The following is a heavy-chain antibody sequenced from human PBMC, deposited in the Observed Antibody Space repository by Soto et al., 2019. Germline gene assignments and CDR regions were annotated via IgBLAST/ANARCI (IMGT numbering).Heavy chain of an antibody. D-gene: IGHD2-2*01. CDR1: GFTFSSYA. Sequence: GGSLRLSCAASGFTFSSYAMSWVRQAPGKGLEWVSAISGSGGSTYYADSMKGRFTISRDNSKNTLYLQMNSLRAEDTAVYYCANLASRPQYYFDYWGQGTLVTVSS. CDR3: ANLASRPQYYFDY. J-gene: IGHJ4*02. V-gene: IGHV3-23*01. CDR2: ISGSGGST.